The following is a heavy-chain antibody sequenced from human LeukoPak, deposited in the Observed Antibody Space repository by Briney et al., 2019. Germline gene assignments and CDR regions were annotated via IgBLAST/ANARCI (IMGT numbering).Heavy chain of an antibody. CDR2: ISYDGSNK. Sequence: GGSLRLSCADSGFTFSSYGMQWVRQAPDKGPEWVAVISYDGSNKHYADSVKGRFTISRDNSKNTLYLQMNSLRAEDTAVYYCAKYRGYYDSSGPLYYYYGMDVWGQGTTVTVS. D-gene: IGHD3-22*01. V-gene: IGHV3-30*18. CDR3: AKYRGYYDSSGPLYYYYGMDV. CDR1: GFTFSSYG. J-gene: IGHJ6*02.